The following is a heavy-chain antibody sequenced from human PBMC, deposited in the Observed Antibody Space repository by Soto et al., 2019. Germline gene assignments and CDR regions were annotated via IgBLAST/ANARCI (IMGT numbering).Heavy chain of an antibody. V-gene: IGHV3-53*01. CDR2: IYSGDST. D-gene: IGHD3-3*01. CDR3: AGGRGTNVFYHFTY. Sequence: DVQLVESGGGLIQSGGSLRLSCLASGFTVGSDYMGWVRQAPGKGLEWVSVIYSGDSTSHADSVKGRFIISSDPSKDTLYLEMHNLKVEDTALYYWAGGRGTNVFYHFTYWGQGTLVTVSS. CDR1: GFTVGSDY. J-gene: IGHJ4*02.